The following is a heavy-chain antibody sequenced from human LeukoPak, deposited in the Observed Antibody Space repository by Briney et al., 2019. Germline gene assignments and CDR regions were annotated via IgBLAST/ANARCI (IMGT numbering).Heavy chain of an antibody. CDR1: GGSISSGDYY. CDR3: ARRAVYYDFWSGYGTYYFDY. J-gene: IGHJ4*02. CDR2: IYYSGST. D-gene: IGHD3-3*01. Sequence: PSETLSLTCTVSGGSISSGDYYWSWIRQPPGKGLEWIGYIYYSGSTYYNPSLKSRVTISVDTPKNQFSLKLSSVTAADTAVYYCARRAVYYDFWSGYGTYYFDYWGQGTLVTVSS. V-gene: IGHV4-30-4*02.